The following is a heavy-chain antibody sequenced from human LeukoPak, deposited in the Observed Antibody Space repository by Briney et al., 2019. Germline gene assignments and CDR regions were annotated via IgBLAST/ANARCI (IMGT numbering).Heavy chain of an antibody. J-gene: IGHJ4*02. Sequence: GGSLRLSCAASGFTFSTYPMSWVRQAPGTGLEWVSLISGNGAYTYYADSVKGRFTISRDNSKNTLFLQMNSLRADDTAIYYCARERVTTTAFDYWGQGTLVTVSS. CDR2: ISGNGAYT. CDR3: ARERVTTTAFDY. V-gene: IGHV3-23*01. CDR1: GFTFSTYP. D-gene: IGHD1/OR15-1a*01.